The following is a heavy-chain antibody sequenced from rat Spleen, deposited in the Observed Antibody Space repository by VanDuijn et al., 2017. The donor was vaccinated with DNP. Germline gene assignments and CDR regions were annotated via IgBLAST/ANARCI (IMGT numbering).Heavy chain of an antibody. Sequence: EVQLVESGGGLVQPGRSLKLSCAASGFTFSNYDMAWVRQAPTKGLEWVASISPSGGSTYYRDSVKGRFTISRDNAKSTLYLQMDSLRSEDTATCYCATPYYYSGGAPFDYWGQGVMVTVSS. CDR2: ISPSGGST. V-gene: IGHV5-19*01. CDR3: ATPYYYSGGAPFDY. J-gene: IGHJ2*01. D-gene: IGHD1-1*01. CDR1: GFTFSNYD.